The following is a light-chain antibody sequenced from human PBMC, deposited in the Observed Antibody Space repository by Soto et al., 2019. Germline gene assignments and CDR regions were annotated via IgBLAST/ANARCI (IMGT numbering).Light chain of an antibody. CDR1: SSDVSGYNY. CDR2: DVS. Sequence: QSALTQPASVSGSPGQSITISCTGTSSDVSGYNYVSWYQQHPGKAPKLMIYDVSNRPSGVSNRFSGSKSGNTASLPISGLQAEDEADYYCSSYTSSCTLVFGGGTKLTVL. J-gene: IGLJ2*01. V-gene: IGLV2-14*01. CDR3: SSYTSSCTLV.